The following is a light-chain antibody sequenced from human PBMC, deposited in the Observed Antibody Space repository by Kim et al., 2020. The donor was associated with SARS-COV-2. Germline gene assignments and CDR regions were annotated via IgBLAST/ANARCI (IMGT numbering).Light chain of an antibody. V-gene: IGLV4-69*01. CDR2: LKSDGSH. J-gene: IGLJ2*01. Sequence: ASVKVTCTLSSGHSSYAIAWHQQQPEKGPRFLMKLKSDGSHNKGDGIPDRFSGSSSGAERYLTISSLQSEDEADYYCQTWGTGTVVFGGGTQLTVL. CDR1: SGHSSYA. CDR3: QTWGTGTVV.